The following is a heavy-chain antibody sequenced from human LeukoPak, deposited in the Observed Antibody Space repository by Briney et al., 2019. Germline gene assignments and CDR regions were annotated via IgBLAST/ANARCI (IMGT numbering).Heavy chain of an antibody. Sequence: PSETLSLTCSVSGDSISSGRNHWGWIRQSPGKGLEWIASIYSSGNTHSNPSLKSRVSISVDTSKNQVSLKLYSVTASDAAIYYCARHLSGTTMSHYFDFWGQGTLVTVSS. D-gene: IGHD1-1*01. CDR3: ARHLSGTTMSHYFDF. CDR2: IYSSGNT. CDR1: GDSISSGRNH. V-gene: IGHV4-39*01. J-gene: IGHJ4*02.